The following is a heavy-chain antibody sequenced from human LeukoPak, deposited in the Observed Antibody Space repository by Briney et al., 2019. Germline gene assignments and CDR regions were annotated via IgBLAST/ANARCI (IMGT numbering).Heavy chain of an antibody. CDR2: INPNSGGT. D-gene: IGHD2-2*01. CDR1: GYTFTGYY. Sequence: ASVKVSCKASGYTFTGYYMHWVRQAPGQGLEWMGRINPNSGGTNYAQKFQGRVTMTRDTSISTAYMELSRLRSDDTAVYYCARARRFYCSSTSCYGVDPWGQGTLVTVSS. J-gene: IGHJ5*02. V-gene: IGHV1-2*06. CDR3: ARARRFYCSSTSCYGVDP.